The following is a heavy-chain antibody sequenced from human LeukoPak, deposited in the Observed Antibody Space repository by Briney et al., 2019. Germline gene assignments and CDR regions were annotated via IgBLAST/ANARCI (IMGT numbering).Heavy chain of an antibody. J-gene: IGHJ4*02. CDR2: TYYRSKWYA. CDR1: GDSVSSNSAA. V-gene: IGHV6-1*01. CDR3: ARLGSGSNY. Sequence: SQTLSLTCAISGDSVSSNSAAWIWIRQSPSRGLEWLGRTYYRSKWYAEYAVSVKSRITINPDTSKNQFSLQLSSVNPEDTAVYYCARLGSGSNYWGQGTLVTVSS. D-gene: IGHD3-10*01.